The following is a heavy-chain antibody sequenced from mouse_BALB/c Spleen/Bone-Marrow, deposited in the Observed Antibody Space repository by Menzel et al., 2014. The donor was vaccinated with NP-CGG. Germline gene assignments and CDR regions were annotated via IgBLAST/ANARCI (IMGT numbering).Heavy chain of an antibody. D-gene: IGHD1-1*01. CDR2: MRSKSNNYAT. CDR1: GFTFNTNA. V-gene: IGHV10S3*01. Sequence: DVMLVESGGGLVQPKGSLKLSCAASGFTFNTNAMNWVRQAPGKGLEWVARMRSKSNNYATYYAGSVKDRFTISRDDSQTMLYLQMNNLKTEDTAMYYCVRDGSSSFAYWGQGTLVTVST. J-gene: IGHJ3*01. CDR3: VRDGSSSFAY.